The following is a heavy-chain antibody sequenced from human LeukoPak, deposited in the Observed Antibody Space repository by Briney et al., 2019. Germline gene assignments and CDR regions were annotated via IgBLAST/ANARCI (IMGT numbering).Heavy chain of an antibody. Sequence: SETLSLTCNVSGVSISSSSYFWGWIRQPPGKGLEWIASIYHSGSTYYNPSLKSRLTISVDTSKNQISLKLSSMTAADTAVYYCARAPGYCSGGSCYAYYMDVWGKGTTVTVSS. V-gene: IGHV4-39*07. D-gene: IGHD2-15*01. CDR1: GVSISSSSYF. J-gene: IGHJ6*03. CDR3: ARAPGYCSGGSCYAYYMDV. CDR2: IYHSGST.